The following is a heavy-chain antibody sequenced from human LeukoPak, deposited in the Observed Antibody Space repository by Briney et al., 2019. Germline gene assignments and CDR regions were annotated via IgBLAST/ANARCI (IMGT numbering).Heavy chain of an antibody. Sequence: SVKVSCKASGGTFSSYGISWVRQAPGQGREWMGGIIPIFGTTKYAQKFQGRVTITADESTSTAYMEVSSLRSEDTAVYYCAREGVDYYDSSAYLDYWGQGTLVTVSS. CDR1: GGTFSSYG. D-gene: IGHD3-22*01. V-gene: IGHV1-69*13. CDR3: AREGVDYYDSSAYLDY. CDR2: IIPIFGTT. J-gene: IGHJ4*02.